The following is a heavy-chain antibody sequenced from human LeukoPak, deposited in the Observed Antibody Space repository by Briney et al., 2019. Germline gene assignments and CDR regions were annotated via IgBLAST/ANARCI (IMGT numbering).Heavy chain of an antibody. D-gene: IGHD1-1*01. CDR3: STVDWYEVDY. J-gene: IGHJ4*02. CDR2: IKSKTGGGTI. Sequence: GGSLRLSCAASGFTFSHAWMSWVRQAPGKGLEWVGRIKSKTGGGTIDYAAPVKGRFTISRDDSKNTMYLQMNSLKTEDTAVYYCSTVDWYEVDYWGQGTLVTVSS. V-gene: IGHV3-15*01. CDR1: GFTFSHAW.